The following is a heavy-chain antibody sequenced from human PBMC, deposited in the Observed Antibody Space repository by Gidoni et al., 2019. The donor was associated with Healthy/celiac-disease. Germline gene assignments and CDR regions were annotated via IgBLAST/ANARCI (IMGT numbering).Heavy chain of an antibody. CDR2: ISYDGSNK. D-gene: IGHD6-13*01. CDR3: AKDSSSWYRHFDY. Sequence: QVQLVESGGGVVQPGRSLRLSCAASGFTFSSYGMHWVRQAPGKGLEWVAVISYDGSNKYYADSVKGRFTISRDNSKNTLYLQMNSLRAEDTAVYYCAKDSSSWYRHFDYWGQGTLVTVSS. CDR1: GFTFSSYG. J-gene: IGHJ4*02. V-gene: IGHV3-30*18.